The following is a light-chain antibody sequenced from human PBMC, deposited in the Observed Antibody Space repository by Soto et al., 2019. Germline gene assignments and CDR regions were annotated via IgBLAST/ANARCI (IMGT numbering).Light chain of an antibody. CDR2: AAS. CDR3: QKYYSALWT. CDR1: PGINNY. V-gene: IGKV1-27*01. Sequence: DIQMTQSPSSTSASVVARVTITCRVSPGINNYLAWYQQKPGKVPKLLIYAASTLHSGVPSRFSGSGFGTDFTLTISSLQPEDVATYYCQKYYSALWTFGQGTKVDIK. J-gene: IGKJ1*01.